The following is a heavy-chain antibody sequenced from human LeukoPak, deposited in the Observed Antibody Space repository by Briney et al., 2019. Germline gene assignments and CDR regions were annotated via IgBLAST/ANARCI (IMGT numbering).Heavy chain of an antibody. J-gene: IGHJ4*02. Sequence: GGSLRLSCAASGFTFSSYAMSWVRQAPGKGLEWVSAISSSGGRTYYADSVKGRFTISRDNSKNTLSLQMNSLRAEDTAVYYCAKEETTVKTPGIDYWGQGTLVTVSS. V-gene: IGHV3-23*01. CDR2: ISSSGGRT. D-gene: IGHD4-11*01. CDR1: GFTFSSYA. CDR3: AKEETTVKTPGIDY.